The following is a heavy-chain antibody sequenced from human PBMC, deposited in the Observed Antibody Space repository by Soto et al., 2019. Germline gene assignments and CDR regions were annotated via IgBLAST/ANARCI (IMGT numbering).Heavy chain of an antibody. V-gene: IGHV1-69*06. CDR1: GLIFSSYA. D-gene: IGHD3-9*01. Sequence: QVQLVQSGAEVKKPGSSVKVSCKASGLIFSSYAISWVRQAPGQGLEWVGGLLPIFGTTNYAQRFKGSVTNTSDTSTTTPYLDLSSLRSEDTAVYFCVRGAKYDISTGKGYSFPGMVVWGQGTTVTVSS. CDR2: LLPIFGTT. J-gene: IGHJ6*02. CDR3: VRGAKYDISTGKGYSFPGMVV.